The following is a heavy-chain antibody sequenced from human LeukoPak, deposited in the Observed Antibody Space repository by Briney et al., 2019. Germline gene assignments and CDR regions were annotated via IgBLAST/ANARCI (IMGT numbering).Heavy chain of an antibody. V-gene: IGHV3-48*03. CDR3: ARIRAREYHDY. Sequence: GGSLRLSCAASGFTFSSYEMNWVRQAPGKGLEWVSYISSSGSTIYYADSVKGRFTISRDNAKNSLYLQMNSLRAEDTAVYYCARIRAREYHDYWGQGTLVTVSS. J-gene: IGHJ4*02. CDR2: ISSSGSTI. D-gene: IGHD2/OR15-2a*01. CDR1: GFTFSSYE.